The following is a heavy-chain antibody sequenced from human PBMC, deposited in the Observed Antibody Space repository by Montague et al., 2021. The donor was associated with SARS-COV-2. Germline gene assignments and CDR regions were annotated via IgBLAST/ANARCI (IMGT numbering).Heavy chain of an antibody. CDR3: ARQGVIQSSGEFGAFDY. J-gene: IGHJ4*02. CDR2: IYVSGTT. Sequence: SETLSLTCDVSGDSISSCYFCWGWNRQWPGKGLEWNGSIYVSGTTYYNRYVKIRVTIAVETSKSQFTLKLTSVTAADTADYYCARQGVIQSSGEFGAFDYWGQGTLVTVSS. V-gene: IGHV4-39*01. CDR1: GDSISSCYFC. D-gene: IGHD3-10*01.